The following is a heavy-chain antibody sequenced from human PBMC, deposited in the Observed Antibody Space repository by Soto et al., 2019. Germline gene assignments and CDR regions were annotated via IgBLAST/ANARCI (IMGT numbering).Heavy chain of an antibody. J-gene: IGHJ6*01. V-gene: IGHV1-18*01. CDR1: GYTFSSYG. Sequence: QVHLVQSGGEVKKPGASVKVFCKTSGYTFSSYGVNWVRQAPGRGLEWMGWISPYDDYTDYAQKFQGRVSMSTDTSTKXAXMXXRSLRSDDTAVYYCGRGGYYDSSGSRNYHFYGMDVWGQGTTVIVSS. CDR2: ISPYDDYT. D-gene: IGHD3-22*01. CDR3: GRGGYYDSSGSRNYHFYGMDV.